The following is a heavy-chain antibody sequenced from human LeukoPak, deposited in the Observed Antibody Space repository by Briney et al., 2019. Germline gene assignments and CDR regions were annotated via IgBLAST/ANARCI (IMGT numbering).Heavy chain of an antibody. Sequence: GGSLRLSCAASGFTFSSYGMNWVRQAPGKGLEWVSFISSSSSYIYYADSVKGRFTISRDNAKNSLYLQMNSLRAEDTAVYYCARDRPYYYDSSGYYGYWGQGTLVTVSS. J-gene: IGHJ4*02. V-gene: IGHV3-21*04. CDR3: ARDRPYYYDSSGYYGY. CDR1: GFTFSSYG. CDR2: ISSSSSYI. D-gene: IGHD3-22*01.